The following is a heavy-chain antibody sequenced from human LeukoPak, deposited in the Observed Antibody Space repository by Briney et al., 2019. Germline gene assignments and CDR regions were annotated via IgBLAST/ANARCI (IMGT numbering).Heavy chain of an antibody. Sequence: GALRLSCAASGITFSSYGMSWVRQAPGKGLEWVSSISSTGGTTYYADSVKGRFTISRDNSKNTLYLQMNSLRAEDTAVYYCFTMIVVSEDYWGQGTLVTVSS. CDR1: GITFSSYG. CDR2: ISSTGGTT. CDR3: FTMIVVSEDY. J-gene: IGHJ4*02. D-gene: IGHD3-22*01. V-gene: IGHV3-23*01.